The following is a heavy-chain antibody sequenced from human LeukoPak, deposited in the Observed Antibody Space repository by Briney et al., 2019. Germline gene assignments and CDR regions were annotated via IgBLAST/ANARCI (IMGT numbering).Heavy chain of an antibody. J-gene: IGHJ4*02. V-gene: IGHV3-11*04. Sequence: PGGSLRLSCAASRFTFSDYYMSWIRQAPGKGLEWVSYISGNSRAIHYADSVKGRFTISRDNAKNSLYLQMNSLRAEDTAVYYCARDGRLVGASHFDYWGQGTLVTVFS. CDR2: ISGNSRAI. CDR3: ARDGRLVGASHFDY. D-gene: IGHD1-26*01. CDR1: RFTFSDYY.